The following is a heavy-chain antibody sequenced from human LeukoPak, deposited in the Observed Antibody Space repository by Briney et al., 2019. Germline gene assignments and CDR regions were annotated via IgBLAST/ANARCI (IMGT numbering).Heavy chain of an antibody. CDR2: IYGSGST. CDR1: GGSIRSY. D-gene: IGHD6-13*01. V-gene: IGHV4-4*07. J-gene: IGHJ4*02. CDR3: ARVTGYMTEDYFDY. Sequence: PSETLSLTCTVSGGSIRSYWSWIRQPAGKGLEWIGRIYGSGSTDYNPSLKSRVTMSIDTSKNQFSLRLSSVTAADTAVYYCARVTGYMTEDYFDYWGQGTLITVSS.